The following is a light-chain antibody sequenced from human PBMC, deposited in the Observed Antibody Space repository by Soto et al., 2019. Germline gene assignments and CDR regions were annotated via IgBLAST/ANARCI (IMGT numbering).Light chain of an antibody. CDR1: QSFSSSY. Sequence: DIVLTKYPDTLSLSPGERSTLSCMASQSFSSSYLAWYQQKPGQAPRLLIYGASSRATGIPDRFSGSGSGTDFTLTNSRLEPEEFAMYYCQQLCSLPRITFGQGGLLEIK. CDR2: GAS. V-gene: IGKV3-20*01. J-gene: IGKJ5*01. CDR3: QQLCSLPRIT.